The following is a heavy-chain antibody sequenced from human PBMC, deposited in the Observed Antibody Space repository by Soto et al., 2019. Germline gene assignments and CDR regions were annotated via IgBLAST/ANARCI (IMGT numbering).Heavy chain of an antibody. Sequence: QVQLVESGGGVVQPGRSLRLSCAASGFTFSSYAMHWVRQAPGKGLEGVAVISYDGSNKYYADSVKGRFTISRDNSKNTLYLQMNSLRAEDTAVYYCARSDAAMVRGAQAYWGQGTLVTVS. J-gene: IGHJ4*02. CDR3: ARSDAAMVRGAQAY. V-gene: IGHV3-30-3*01. D-gene: IGHD3-10*01. CDR1: GFTFSSYA. CDR2: ISYDGSNK.